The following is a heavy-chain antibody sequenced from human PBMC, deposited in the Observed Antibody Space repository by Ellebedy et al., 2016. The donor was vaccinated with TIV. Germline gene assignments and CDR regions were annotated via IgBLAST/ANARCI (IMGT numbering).Heavy chain of an antibody. CDR1: GYTFTSYA. Sequence: AASVKVSCKASGYTFTSYAMHWVRQAPGQRLEWMGWINAGNGNTKYSQKFQGRVTITRDTSASTAYMELSSLRSEDTAVYYCARPTSPFWSGYPFDYWGQGTLVTVSS. J-gene: IGHJ4*02. CDR3: ARPTSPFWSGYPFDY. V-gene: IGHV1-3*01. D-gene: IGHD3-3*01. CDR2: INAGNGNT.